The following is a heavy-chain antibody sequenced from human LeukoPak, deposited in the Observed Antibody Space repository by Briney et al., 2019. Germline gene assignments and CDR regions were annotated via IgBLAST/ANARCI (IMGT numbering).Heavy chain of an antibody. J-gene: IGHJ1*01. CDR3: AKDQEGYDYAEYFQH. Sequence: EASVKVSCKASGGTFSSYAMSWVRQAPGKGLEWVSAISGSGGSTYYADSVKGRFTISRDNSKNTLYLQMNSLRAEDTAVYYCAKDQEGYDYAEYFQHWGQGTLVTVSS. CDR1: GGTFSSYA. V-gene: IGHV3-23*01. D-gene: IGHD5-12*01. CDR2: ISGSGGST.